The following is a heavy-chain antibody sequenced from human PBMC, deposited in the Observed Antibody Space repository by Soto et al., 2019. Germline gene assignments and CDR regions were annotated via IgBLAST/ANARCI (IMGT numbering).Heavy chain of an antibody. CDR3: ATGGHNDVGDTPFDY. CDR2: INTVNGNT. V-gene: IGHV1-3*04. D-gene: IGHD1-1*01. J-gene: IGHJ4*02. CDR1: GYTFSNFA. Sequence: QVHLVQSGAEVTKPGASVKISCKTSGYTFSNFAMNWLRQAPGESLEWMAWINTVNGNTKYSQKCQDRVTITRDTSSSTAYMELRSLSADDTSVDYCATGGHNDVGDTPFDYWGQGTLVTVSS.